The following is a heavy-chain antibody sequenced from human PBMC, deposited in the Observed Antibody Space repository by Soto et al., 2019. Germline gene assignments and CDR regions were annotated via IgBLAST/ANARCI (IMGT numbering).Heavy chain of an antibody. D-gene: IGHD6-13*01. CDR2: IIPIFGTA. CDR3: AHRGGAAVGLYYFDY. Sequence: SVKVSCKASGGTFSSYAISWVRQAPGQGLEWMGGIIPIFGTANYAQKFQGRVTITADKSTSTAYMELSSLRSVDTATYYCAHRGGAAVGLYYFDYWGQGALVTVSS. J-gene: IGHJ4*02. V-gene: IGHV1-69*06. CDR1: GGTFSSYA.